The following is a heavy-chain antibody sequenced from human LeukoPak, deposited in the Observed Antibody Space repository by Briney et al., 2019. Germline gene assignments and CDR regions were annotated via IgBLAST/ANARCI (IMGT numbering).Heavy chain of an antibody. J-gene: IGHJ6*02. CDR1: GFTFNKFS. V-gene: IGHV3-23*01. CDR2: IGSSVATT. Sequence: GGSLRLSCEASGFTFNKFSMSWVRQAPGKGPEWVSAIGSSVATTFYADSVKGRCTISRDNSKNTVYLEMNSLRAEDTAIYYCAKVSVGPLSRPTHVALYYGMDVWGQGTTVTVSS. CDR3: AKVSVGPLSRPTHVALYYGMDV. D-gene: IGHD2-8*01.